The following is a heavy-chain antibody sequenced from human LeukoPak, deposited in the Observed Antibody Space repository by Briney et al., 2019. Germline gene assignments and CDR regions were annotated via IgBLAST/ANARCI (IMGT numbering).Heavy chain of an antibody. CDR1: GYTFTSYG. Sequence: ASVKVSCKASGYTFTSYGISWVRQAPGQGLEWMGWISAYNGNTNYAQKLQGRVTMTTDTSTSTAYMELRSLRSDDTAVYYCARVFEQQLVQKLYNWFDPGGQGTLVTVSS. J-gene: IGHJ5*02. CDR2: ISAYNGNT. CDR3: ARVFEQQLVQKLYNWFDP. D-gene: IGHD6-13*01. V-gene: IGHV1-18*01.